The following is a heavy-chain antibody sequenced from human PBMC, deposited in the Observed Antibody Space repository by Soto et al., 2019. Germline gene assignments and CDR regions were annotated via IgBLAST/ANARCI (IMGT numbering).Heavy chain of an antibody. CDR2: ISYTGNT. V-gene: IGHV4-39*01. CDR1: GDSISSRSYY. Sequence: LQESGPGLVKPSETLSLTCSVFGDSISSRSYYWAWIRRPPGMGLEWIASISYTGNTYYNPSLTIRAAISGDTSKNQFSLTLSFVTAADTAVYYCARFSWYDGDSITNYYMDFWGNGATVTVSS. J-gene: IGHJ6*03. D-gene: IGHD6-13*01. CDR3: ARFSWYDGDSITNYYMDF.